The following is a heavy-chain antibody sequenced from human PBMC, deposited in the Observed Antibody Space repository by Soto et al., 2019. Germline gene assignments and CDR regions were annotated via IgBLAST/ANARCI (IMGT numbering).Heavy chain of an antibody. V-gene: IGHV3-23*01. CDR1: GFTFSNYA. CDR2: ISGNGGST. J-gene: IGHJ4*02. Sequence: GXSLILSCAASGFTFSNYAMSWVRQAPWKGLEWVSTISGNGGSTYYADSVKGRFTISRDNSKNMLFLQINSLRDDDSAVYYCAKRPASIITFDYWGQGTPVTVSS. D-gene: IGHD2-2*01. CDR3: AKRPASIITFDY.